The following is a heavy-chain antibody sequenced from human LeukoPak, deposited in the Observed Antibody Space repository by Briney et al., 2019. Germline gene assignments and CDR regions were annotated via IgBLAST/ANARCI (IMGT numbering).Heavy chain of an antibody. V-gene: IGHV1-24*01. J-gene: IGHJ4*02. D-gene: IGHD6-19*01. CDR1: GFTLTELS. CDR2: FDPEDGET. CDR3: ATVLGSSGWSFDY. Sequence: ASVKVSCKVSGFTLTELSMHWVRQAPGKGLEWMGGFDPEDGETIYAQKFQGRVTMTEDTSTDTAYMQLSRLRAEGTAVYYCATVLGSSGWSFDYWGQGTLVTVSS.